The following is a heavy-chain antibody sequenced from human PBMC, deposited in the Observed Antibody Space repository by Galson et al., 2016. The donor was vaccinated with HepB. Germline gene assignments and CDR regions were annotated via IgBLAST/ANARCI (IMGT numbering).Heavy chain of an antibody. Sequence: SLRLSCASPGFIFTNYAMSWVRQAPGKGLEWVSATSGGGGSTSYPDSGMGRVTIARDTSRNTLYLEMNSLIAEDTAIYYCAKEVGSETYLPYVFDYWGQRFLVSVSS. V-gene: IGHV3-23*01. CDR1: GFIFTNYA. J-gene: IGHJ4*02. CDR2: TSGGGGST. D-gene: IGHD3-10*01. CDR3: AKEVGSETYLPYVFDY.